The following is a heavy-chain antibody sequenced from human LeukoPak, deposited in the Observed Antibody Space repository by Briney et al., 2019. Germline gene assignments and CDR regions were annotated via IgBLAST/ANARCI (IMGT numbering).Heavy chain of an antibody. Sequence: GGSLRLSCEVSGFTFNIYWMHWVRQAPGKGLEWVSRINSDGSSTTYADSVKGRFTISRDNAKNSLYLQMNSLRAEDTAVYYCARDRDDFWSGYYTSYFDYWGQGTLVTVSS. CDR3: ARDRDDFWSGYYTSYFDY. J-gene: IGHJ4*02. CDR2: INSDGSST. CDR1: GFTFNIYW. V-gene: IGHV3-74*01. D-gene: IGHD3-3*01.